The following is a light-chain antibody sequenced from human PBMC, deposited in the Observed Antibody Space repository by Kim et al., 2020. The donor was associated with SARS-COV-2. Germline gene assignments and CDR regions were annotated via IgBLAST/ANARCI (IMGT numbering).Light chain of an antibody. Sequence: QSVTISCTGTSRDVGGYNYVSWYQQHPGKAPKLMIYDVSKRPSGVPDRFSGSKSGNTASLTISGLQAEDEADYYCCSYAGSYTHYVFGTGTKVTVL. J-gene: IGLJ1*01. CDR1: SRDVGGYNY. CDR3: CSYAGSYTHYV. V-gene: IGLV2-11*01. CDR2: DVS.